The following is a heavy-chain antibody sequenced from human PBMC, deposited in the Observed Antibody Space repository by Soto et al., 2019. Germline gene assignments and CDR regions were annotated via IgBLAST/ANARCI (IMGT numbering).Heavy chain of an antibody. V-gene: IGHV5-51*01. CDR3: ARHLTGDLGRGMDV. CDR1: GYSFTRYW. J-gene: IGHJ6*02. CDR2: IFPDDSDI. Sequence: LGASLKISCKGSGYSFTRYWIGWVRQMPGKGLELMGIIFPDDSDIRYSTSFQGQVTISADKSINTAYVQWSSLKASDTARYYCARHLTGDLGRGMDVCGQGTTVTVSS. D-gene: IGHD7-27*01.